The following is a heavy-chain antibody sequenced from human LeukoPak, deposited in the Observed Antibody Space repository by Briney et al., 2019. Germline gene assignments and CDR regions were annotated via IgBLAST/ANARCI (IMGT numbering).Heavy chain of an antibody. CDR3: AKDGQTGEWELEH. CDR1: GFTFSSYW. J-gene: IGHJ1*01. CDR2: IWYDGSNK. V-gene: IGHV3-33*06. Sequence: GGSLRLSCAASGFTFSSYWMHWVRQAPGKGLEWVAVIWYDGSNKYYADSVKGRFTISRDNSKNTVYLQMNSLRADDTAIYYCAKDGQTGEWELEHWGQGTLVTVSS. D-gene: IGHD7-27*01.